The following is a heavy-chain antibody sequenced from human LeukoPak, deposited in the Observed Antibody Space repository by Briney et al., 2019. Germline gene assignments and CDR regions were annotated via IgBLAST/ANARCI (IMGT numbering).Heavy chain of an antibody. CDR2: INPYSGGT. D-gene: IGHD2-2*01. J-gene: IGHJ4*02. Sequence: ASVKVSCKASGYTFTDYSMHWVRQAPGQGLEWMGWINPYSGGTNYAQKFQGRVTMTRDTSISTAYMELSRLRSDDTAVYYCVRDRTKYCSSTSCPLDYWGQGTLVTVSS. V-gene: IGHV1-2*02. CDR3: VRDRTKYCSSTSCPLDY. CDR1: GYTFTDYS.